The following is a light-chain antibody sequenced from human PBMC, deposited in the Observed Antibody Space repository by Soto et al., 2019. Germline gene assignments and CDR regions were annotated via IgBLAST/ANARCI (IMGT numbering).Light chain of an antibody. CDR3: SSYAGSNNV. J-gene: IGLJ1*01. CDR1: SSDVGGYNY. Sequence: QLVLTQPPSASGSPGPSVTISCTGTSSDVGGYNYVSWYQQHPGKAPKLMIYEVSKRPSGVPDRFSGSKSGNTAALTVSGLQAEDEADYYCSSYAGSNNVFGTGTKLIVL. CDR2: EVS. V-gene: IGLV2-8*01.